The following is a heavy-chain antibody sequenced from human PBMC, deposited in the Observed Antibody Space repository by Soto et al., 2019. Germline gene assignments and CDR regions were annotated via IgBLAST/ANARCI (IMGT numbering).Heavy chain of an antibody. CDR1: GFTFSTYA. Sequence: EVQLLESGGGLVQPGGSLRLSCAASGFTFSTYAMSWVRQAPGKGLEWVSAISGSDGRTYYADSVKGRFTISRDDSKNTLYLQMNSLRAEDTAIYYCAKDRQQWLVPGFDYWGQGTLVTVS. CDR3: AKDRQQWLVPGFDY. D-gene: IGHD6-19*01. CDR2: ISGSDGRT. J-gene: IGHJ4*02. V-gene: IGHV3-23*01.